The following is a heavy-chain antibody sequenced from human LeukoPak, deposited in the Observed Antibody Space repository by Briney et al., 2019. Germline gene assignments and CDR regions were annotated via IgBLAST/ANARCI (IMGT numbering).Heavy chain of an antibody. J-gene: IGHJ4*02. CDR3: ARFYGSGSYYLENYYFDY. V-gene: IGHV4-31*03. CDR1: GRSISSGGYY. Sequence: SDTLSLTCTVSGRSISSGGYYSSWLRQHPGKGLEWIGYIYYSGSTYYNPSLKSRVNISVDTSKTQFSLKLSSVTAADTAVYSCARFYGSGSYYLENYYFDYWGQGTLVTVSS. CDR2: IYYSGST. D-gene: IGHD3-10*01.